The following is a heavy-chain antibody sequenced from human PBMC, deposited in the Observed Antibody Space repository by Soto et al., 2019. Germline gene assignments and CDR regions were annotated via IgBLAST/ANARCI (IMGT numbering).Heavy chain of an antibody. CDR1: GYTFTSYD. CDR3: ARGRNRPRSSCSSTSCYSYYYYMDV. V-gene: IGHV1-8*01. D-gene: IGHD2-2*01. Sequence: ASVKVSCKASGYTFTSYDINWVRQATGQGLEWMGWMNPNSGNTGYAQKFQGRVTMTRNTSISTAYMELSSLRSEDTAVYYCARGRNRPRSSCSSTSCYSYYYYMDVWGKGSLVTVSS. J-gene: IGHJ6*03. CDR2: MNPNSGNT.